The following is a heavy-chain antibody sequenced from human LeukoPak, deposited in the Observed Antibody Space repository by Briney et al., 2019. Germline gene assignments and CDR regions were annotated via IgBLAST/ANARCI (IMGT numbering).Heavy chain of an antibody. Sequence: SETLSLTCTVSGGSISRYYWGWIRQPPGKGLEWIGYIYYSGSTNYNPSLKSRVSISVDTSKNQFSLKLSSVTAADTAVYYCARGSPFFPFDYWGQGTLVTVSS. V-gene: IGHV4-59*12. D-gene: IGHD3-10*01. J-gene: IGHJ4*02. CDR3: ARGSPFFPFDY. CDR1: GGSISRYY. CDR2: IYYSGST.